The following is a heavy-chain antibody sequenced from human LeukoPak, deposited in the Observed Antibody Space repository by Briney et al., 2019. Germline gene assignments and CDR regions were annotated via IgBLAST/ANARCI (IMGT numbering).Heavy chain of an antibody. CDR2: IYSNGST. J-gene: IGHJ3*02. CDR3: ARGILRYFDWLTEFDI. V-gene: IGHV4-4*07. D-gene: IGHD3-9*01. CDR1: GGSISSYY. Sequence: PSETLSLTCTVSGGSISSYYWSWIRQPAGKGLEWIGRIYSNGSTNHNPSLKSRVTMSVDTSKNQFSLKLSSVTAADTAVYYCARGILRYFDWLTEFDIWGQGTMVTVSS.